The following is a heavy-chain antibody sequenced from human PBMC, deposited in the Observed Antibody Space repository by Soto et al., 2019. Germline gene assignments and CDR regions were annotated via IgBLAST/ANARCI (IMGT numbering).Heavy chain of an antibody. V-gene: IGHV3-23*01. CDR2: ISGSGIVT. Sequence: EVQLLESGGGLVQPGESLRLSCAASGFTFSSYAMSWVRQAPGKGLEWVSSISGSGIVTYYAASVKGRFTISRDNSKNTLYLQMNSLRAEDTAVYYCANPLVTTVTMVRFDYWGQGALVTVSS. D-gene: IGHD4-17*01. J-gene: IGHJ4*02. CDR1: GFTFSSYA. CDR3: ANPLVTTVTMVRFDY.